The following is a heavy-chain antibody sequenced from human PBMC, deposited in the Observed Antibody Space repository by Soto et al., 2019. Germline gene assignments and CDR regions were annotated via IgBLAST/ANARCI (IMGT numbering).Heavy chain of an antibody. V-gene: IGHV1-18*01. CDR1: GYTFTSYG. Sequence: QVQLVQSGAEVKKPGASVKVSCKASGYTFTSYGISWVRQAPGQGLEWMGWISAYNGNTNYAQKLQGRVTMTTDTATSTAYMELRSLRSDDTAVYYCARDLGYYDILPGYYTPRYFQHWGQGTLVTVSS. J-gene: IGHJ1*01. CDR3: ARDLGYYDILPGYYTPRYFQH. CDR2: ISAYNGNT. D-gene: IGHD3-9*01.